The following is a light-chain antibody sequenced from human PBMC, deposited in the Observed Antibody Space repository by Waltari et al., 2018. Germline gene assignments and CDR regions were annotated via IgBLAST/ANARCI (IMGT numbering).Light chain of an antibody. CDR2: GNN. V-gene: IGLV1-40*01. CDR3: QSYDSSLSDSGV. J-gene: IGLJ3*02. Sequence: QSILTQPPSVSGAPGQKVTISCTGSSSNIGAGYDVHWYQQLPGAAPKLIIYGNNNRPSGVPDRFADSKSGTSASLDITGLQTEDEADYYCQSYDSSLSDSGVFGGGTKVTVL. CDR1: SSNIGAGYD.